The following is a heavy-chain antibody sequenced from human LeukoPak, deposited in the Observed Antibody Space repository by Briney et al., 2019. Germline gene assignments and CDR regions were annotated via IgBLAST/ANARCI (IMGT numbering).Heavy chain of an antibody. J-gene: IGHJ4*02. V-gene: IGHV4-34*01. Sequence: SETLSLTCAVYGGSFSGYYWSWIRQPPGKGLEWIGEINHSGSTNYNPSLKSRVTISVDTSKNQFSLKLSSVTAADTAVYYCAITNYYDSSGFTWGPYYFDYWGQGTLVTVSS. CDR3: AITNYYDSSGFTWGPYYFDY. CDR1: GGSFSGYY. CDR2: INHSGST. D-gene: IGHD3-22*01.